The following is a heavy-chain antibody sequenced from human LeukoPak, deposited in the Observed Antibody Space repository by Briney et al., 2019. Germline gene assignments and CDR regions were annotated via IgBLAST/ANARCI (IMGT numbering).Heavy chain of an antibody. J-gene: IGHJ6*02. CDR1: GYTFTSYA. CDR2: INAGNGNT. V-gene: IGHV1-3*01. CDR3: ARADRDGMDV. Sequence: EAAVKVSCTASGYTFTSYAIHWVRQAPGQRLEWMGWINAGNGNTKYSQKFQGRVTITRDRSASTVYMELSSLRSEDTAVYYCARADRDGMDVWGQGTTVTVSS.